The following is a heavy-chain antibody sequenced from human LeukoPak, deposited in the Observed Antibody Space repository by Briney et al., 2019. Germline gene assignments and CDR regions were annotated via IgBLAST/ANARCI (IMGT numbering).Heavy chain of an antibody. Sequence: GASVKVSCKASGGTFSSYAISWVRQAPGQGLEWMGGIIPIFGTANYAQKFQGRVTITADESTSTAYMELSSLRSEDTAVYYCARVNVKQLRYYYYMDVWGKGTTVTVSS. CDR2: IIPIFGTA. V-gene: IGHV1-69*13. J-gene: IGHJ6*03. CDR3: ARVNVKQLRYYYYMDV. CDR1: GGTFSSYA. D-gene: IGHD6-6*01.